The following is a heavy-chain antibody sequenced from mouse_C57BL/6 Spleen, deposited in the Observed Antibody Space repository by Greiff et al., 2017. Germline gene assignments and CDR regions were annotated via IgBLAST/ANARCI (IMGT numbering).Heavy chain of an antibody. CDR1: GYTFTSYW. D-gene: IGHD1-1*01. Sequence: QVQLQQPGAELVMPGASVKLSCKASGYTFTSYWMHWVKQRPGQGLEWIGEIDPSDSYTNYNQKFKGKSTLTVDKSSSTAYMQLRSLTSEDSAVYYCALITTVVSRYYFDYWGQGTTLTVSS. CDR3: ALITTVVSRYYFDY. J-gene: IGHJ2*01. CDR2: IDPSDSYT. V-gene: IGHV1-69*01.